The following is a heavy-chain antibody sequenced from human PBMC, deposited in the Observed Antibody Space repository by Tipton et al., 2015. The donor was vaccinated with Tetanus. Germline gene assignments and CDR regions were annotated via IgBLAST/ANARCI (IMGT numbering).Heavy chain of an antibody. CDR2: VYYTGST. CDR1: GGSVRSGDYS. D-gene: IGHD5-24*01. V-gene: IGHV4-61*08. Sequence: TLSLTCTVSGGSVRSGDYSWNWIRQPPGKGLEWIGYVYYTGSTNHNPSLKRRVSISVDTAKNQFSLQLSSVTAADTAIYYCARTTRRWLHPDYWGQGTLVTVSS. J-gene: IGHJ4*02. CDR3: ARTTRRWLHPDY.